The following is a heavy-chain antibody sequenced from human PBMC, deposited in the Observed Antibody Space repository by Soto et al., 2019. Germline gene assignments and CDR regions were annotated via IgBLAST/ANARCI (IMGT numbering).Heavy chain of an antibody. Sequence: QVQLEQSGAEVKKPGSSVKVSCKASGGTFSDHGVTWLRQAPGQGLEWMGGTIPVFNTAKYAQKFQGRVTVTTATFETVPYIELRLLTSKDTALYFCARAVYGSGNYYTGPSAFDILGQGTMVIVSS. CDR2: TIPVFNTA. CDR1: GGTFSDHG. D-gene: IGHD3-10*01. CDR3: ARAVYGSGNYYTGPSAFDI. V-gene: IGHV1-69*06. J-gene: IGHJ3*02.